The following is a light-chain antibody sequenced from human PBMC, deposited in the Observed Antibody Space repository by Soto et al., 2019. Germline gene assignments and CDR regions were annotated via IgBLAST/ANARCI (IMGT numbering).Light chain of an antibody. CDR2: DAS. V-gene: IGKV3-20*01. J-gene: IGKJ1*01. Sequence: EIVLTQSPGTLSLSPGERATLSCRASQSVSSSSLAWYQQKPGQAPRLLIYDASSRATGIPDRFSGSGSGTDFPLTISSLEPEDFAVFYCQQYGSSPRTFGQGTKVEVK. CDR1: QSVSSSS. CDR3: QQYGSSPRT.